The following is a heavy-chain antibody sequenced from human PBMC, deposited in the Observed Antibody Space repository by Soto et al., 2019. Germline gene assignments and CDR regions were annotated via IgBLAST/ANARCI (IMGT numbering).Heavy chain of an antibody. CDR1: GGSISSGGYY. J-gene: IGHJ6*02. Sequence: QVQLQESGPGLVKPSQTLSLTCTVSGGSISSGGYYWSWIRQHPGKGLEWIGYIYYSGSTYYNPSLKSRVTIXXDXSXXQFSLKLSSVTAADTAVYYCARDVLRGHYYYGKDVWGQGTTVTVSS. CDR3: ARDVLRGHYYYGKDV. D-gene: IGHD2-15*01. CDR2: IYYSGST. V-gene: IGHV4-31*03.